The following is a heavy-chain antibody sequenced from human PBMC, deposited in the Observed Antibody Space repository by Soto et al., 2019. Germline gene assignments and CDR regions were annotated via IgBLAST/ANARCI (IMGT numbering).Heavy chain of an antibody. Sequence: QVQLVQSGAEVKKPGSSVKVSCKPPGASSNNKGMGWVRKPPGHGLEWMGGVSPPFRTSNYARKFQGRISITADASTGTVNMELSSLTSEDTAQYYCARVLYYGSGSYSPYGMDVWGQGTTVTVSS. J-gene: IGHJ6*02. CDR1: GASSNNKG. CDR2: VSPPFRTS. D-gene: IGHD3-10*01. CDR3: ARVLYYGSGSYSPYGMDV. V-gene: IGHV1-69*01.